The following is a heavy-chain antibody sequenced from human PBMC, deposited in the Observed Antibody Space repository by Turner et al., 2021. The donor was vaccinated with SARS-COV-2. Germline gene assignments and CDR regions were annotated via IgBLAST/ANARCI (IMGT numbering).Heavy chain of an antibody. Sequence: EVQLVESGGGLVKPGGSLRLSCAASGFAFSSYSMNWVRQDPGKGLEWVSSISSSISYIYYADSVKCRFTISRDNAKNSLYLQMNSLRAEDTAVYYCAIDHRPVVVPAAKRAGSYYYGMDVWGQGTTVTVSS. D-gene: IGHD2-2*01. CDR2: ISSSISYI. CDR3: AIDHRPVVVPAAKRAGSYYYGMDV. J-gene: IGHJ6*02. CDR1: GFAFSSYS. V-gene: IGHV3-21*01.